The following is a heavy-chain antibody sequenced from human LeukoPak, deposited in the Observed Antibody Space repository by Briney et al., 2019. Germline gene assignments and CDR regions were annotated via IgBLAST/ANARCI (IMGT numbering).Heavy chain of an antibody. CDR3: ARGGGGTDY. V-gene: IGHV3-7*05. Sequence: GGSLRLSCAASGFTFSNSWMSWVRQAPGKGLEWVANIKQDGSEKYYVDFVKGRFTISRDNAEDSLYLQMNSLRAEDTAVYYCARGGGGTDYWGQGTLDTVSS. CDR1: GFTFSNSW. D-gene: IGHD1-1*01. J-gene: IGHJ4*02. CDR2: IKQDGSEK.